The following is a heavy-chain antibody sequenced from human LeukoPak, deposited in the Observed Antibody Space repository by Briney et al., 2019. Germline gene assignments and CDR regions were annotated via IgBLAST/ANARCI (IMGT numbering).Heavy chain of an antibody. D-gene: IGHD3-22*01. J-gene: IGHJ3*02. Sequence: ASVKVSCKASGYTFTSYYMHWVRQAPGQGLEWMGIINPSGGSTSYAQKFQGRVTMTRDTSISTTYMELTRLRSDDTAVYYCARAGIWDYSDSSGYHNGAFDMWGQGTMVTVSS. CDR1: GYTFTSYY. V-gene: IGHV1-46*01. CDR2: INPSGGST. CDR3: ARAGIWDYSDSSGYHNGAFDM.